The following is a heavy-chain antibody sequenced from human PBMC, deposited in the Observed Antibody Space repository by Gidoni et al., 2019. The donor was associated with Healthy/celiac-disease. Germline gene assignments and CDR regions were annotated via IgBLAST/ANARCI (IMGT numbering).Heavy chain of an antibody. D-gene: IGHD6-19*01. CDR2: INPNRGGT. J-gene: IGHJ3*02. CDR1: YY. V-gene: IGHV1-2*02. CDR3: ARASGIAVAGDAFDI. Sequence: YYMHWVRQAPGQGLEWMGWINPNRGGTNYAQKFQGRVTMTRDTSISTAYMELSRLRSDDTAVYYCARASGIAVAGDAFDIWGQGTMVTVSS.